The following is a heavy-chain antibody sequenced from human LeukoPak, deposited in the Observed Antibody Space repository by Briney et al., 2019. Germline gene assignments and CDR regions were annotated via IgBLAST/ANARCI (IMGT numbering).Heavy chain of an antibody. CDR1: GFTFSSYG. CDR2: IRHDGSNK. D-gene: IGHD4-11*01. CDR3: AKGGHREDYSDTWYYYYYMDV. V-gene: IGHV3-30*02. Sequence: PGGSLRLSCAASGFTFSSYGMHWVRQAPGKGLEWVAFIRHDGSNKYYADSVKGRFTISRDNSKNTLYLQMNSLRAEDTAVYYCAKGGHREDYSDTWYYYYYMDVWGKGTTVTVSS. J-gene: IGHJ6*03.